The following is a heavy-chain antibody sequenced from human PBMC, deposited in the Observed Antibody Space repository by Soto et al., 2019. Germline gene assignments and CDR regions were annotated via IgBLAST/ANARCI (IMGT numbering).Heavy chain of an antibody. CDR1: GGSFSGYY. Sequence: QVQLQQWGAGLLKPSETLSLTCAVYGGSFSGYYWSWIRQPPGKGLEWIGEINHSGSTNYNPSLKSRVTISVDTSKNQFSLKLSSLTAADTAVYYCARGHYDILTGYSGKHFDYWGQGTLVTVSS. J-gene: IGHJ4*02. D-gene: IGHD3-9*01. CDR2: INHSGST. V-gene: IGHV4-34*01. CDR3: ARGHYDILTGYSGKHFDY.